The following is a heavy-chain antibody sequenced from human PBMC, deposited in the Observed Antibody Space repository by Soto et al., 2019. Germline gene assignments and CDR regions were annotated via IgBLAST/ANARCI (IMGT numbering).Heavy chain of an antibody. V-gene: IGHV4-34*01. CDR1: GGSFSGYY. D-gene: IGHD3-3*01. Sequence: QVQLQQWGAGLLKPSETLSLTCAVYGGSFSGYYWSWIRQPPGKGLEWIGEINHSGSTNYNPSLKSRVTISVDTSKNQFSLKLSSVTAADTAVYYCARGIGFWSGYYLGYWGQGTLVTVSS. CDR3: ARGIGFWSGYYLGY. J-gene: IGHJ4*02. CDR2: INHSGST.